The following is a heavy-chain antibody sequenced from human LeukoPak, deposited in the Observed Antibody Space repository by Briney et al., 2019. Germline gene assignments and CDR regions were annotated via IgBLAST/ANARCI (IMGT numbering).Heavy chain of an antibody. CDR3: AKTRKGIDY. Sequence: GGSLTLSCAAPGFTFSSYAMTWLRPAPGQGLEWVSAISGSDGSTYYADSVKGRFTISRDNSKNTLYLQMNSLRVKDTAVYYCAKTRKGIDYWGQGTLVTVSS. J-gene: IGHJ4*02. CDR2: ISGSDGST. CDR1: GFTFSSYA. V-gene: IGHV3-23*01. D-gene: IGHD1-14*01.